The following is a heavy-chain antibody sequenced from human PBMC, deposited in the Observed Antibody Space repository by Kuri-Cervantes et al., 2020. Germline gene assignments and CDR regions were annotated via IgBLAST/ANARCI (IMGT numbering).Heavy chain of an antibody. V-gene: IGHV3-74*01. Sequence: GESLKISCAASGFTFSNYWMHWVRQAPGKGLVWVSDINGDGSDTSHADSVKGRFTISRDIAKNTLYLQMDSLRAEDTAVYYCARGVGTQWPPQWGQGTLVTVSS. CDR3: ARGVGTQWPPQ. CDR1: GFTFSNYW. CDR2: INGDGSDT. D-gene: IGHD6-19*01. J-gene: IGHJ4*02.